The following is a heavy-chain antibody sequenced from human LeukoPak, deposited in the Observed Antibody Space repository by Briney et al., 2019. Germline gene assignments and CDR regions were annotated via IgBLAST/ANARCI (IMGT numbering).Heavy chain of an antibody. CDR2: TQFDGNNK. Sequence: GGSLRLSCVASGFTFSTYGMHWVRQAPGKGLEWVSFTQFDGNNKYYADSVKGRFTISRDNSKKTLFLQMNSLRAEDPAVYYCAKVMGRMVRGVFPKYYYYMDVWGKGTTVTVSS. V-gene: IGHV3-30*02. CDR3: AKVMGRMVRGVFPKYYYYMDV. D-gene: IGHD3-10*01. CDR1: GFTFSTYG. J-gene: IGHJ6*03.